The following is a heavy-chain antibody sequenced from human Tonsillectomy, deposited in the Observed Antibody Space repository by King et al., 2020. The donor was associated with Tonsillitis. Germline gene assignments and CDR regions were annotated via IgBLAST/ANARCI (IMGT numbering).Heavy chain of an antibody. Sequence: EVQLVESGGGLIQPGGSLRLSCAASGFTVSSNYMNWVRQAPGEGLEWVSLIYSGGSTYYADSVRGRFTISRDDSNNTLYLQMNSLRAEDTAVYYCARVAHDYYDFWRFDYWGQGTLVTVSS. D-gene: IGHD3-3*01. J-gene: IGHJ4*02. CDR3: ARVAHDYYDFWRFDY. CDR2: IYSGGST. CDR1: GFTVSSNY. V-gene: IGHV3-53*01.